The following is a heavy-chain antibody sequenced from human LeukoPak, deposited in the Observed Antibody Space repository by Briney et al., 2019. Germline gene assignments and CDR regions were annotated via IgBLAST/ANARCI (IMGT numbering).Heavy chain of an antibody. CDR3: ARDRGTTVAFDY. V-gene: IGHV3-30-3*01. CDR1: GFTFSSYA. J-gene: IGHJ4*02. Sequence: GGSLRLSCAASGFTFSSYAMHWVRQAPGKGLEWVAVISYDGSNKYYADSVKGRFTISRDNSKNMLYLQMNSLRAEDTAVYYCARDRGTTVAFDYWGQGTLVTVSS. D-gene: IGHD4-23*01. CDR2: ISYDGSNK.